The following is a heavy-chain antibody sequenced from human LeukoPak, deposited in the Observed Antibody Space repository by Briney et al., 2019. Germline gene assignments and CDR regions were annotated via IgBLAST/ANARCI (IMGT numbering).Heavy chain of an antibody. Sequence: SETLSLTCAVYGGSFSGYYWSWIRQPPGKGLEWIGEINHSGSTNYNPSLKSRVTISVDTSKNQFSLKLSSVTAADTAVYYCARAGDTAMVGPFDYWGQGTLVTVSS. CDR2: INHSGST. J-gene: IGHJ4*02. D-gene: IGHD5-18*01. CDR3: ARAGDTAMVGPFDY. V-gene: IGHV4-34*01. CDR1: GGSFSGYY.